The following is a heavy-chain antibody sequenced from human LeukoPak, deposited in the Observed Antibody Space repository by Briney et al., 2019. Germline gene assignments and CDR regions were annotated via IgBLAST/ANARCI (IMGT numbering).Heavy chain of an antibody. CDR3: ARGREAFCGGDCSASFDV. CDR2: IRYDGSNK. V-gene: IGHV3-30*02. Sequence: GGSLRLSCGASGFTFSSDGRHWVRQAPGKGLEWVAFIRYDGSNKYYADSVKGRFTISRDNSKNTLYLQMNGLRVGDTAMYYCARGREAFCGGDCSASFDVWGQGAILIVSS. J-gene: IGHJ3*01. CDR1: GFTFSSDG. D-gene: IGHD2-21*01.